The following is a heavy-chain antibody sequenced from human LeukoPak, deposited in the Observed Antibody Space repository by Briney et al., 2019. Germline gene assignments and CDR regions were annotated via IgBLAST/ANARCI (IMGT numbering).Heavy chain of an antibody. J-gene: IGHJ4*02. V-gene: IGHV3-30-3*01. CDR3: ARSEGTTVTMFDC. D-gene: IGHD4-17*01. Sequence: GGSLRLSCAASGFTFSNYPMHWVRQAPGKGLEWAAVIPYDGSNNYYSDSVKGRFTISRDNSKNTLYLQMNSLRPEDTAVYYCARSEGTTVTMFDCWGQGTLVTVSS. CDR2: IPYDGSNN. CDR1: GFTFSNYP.